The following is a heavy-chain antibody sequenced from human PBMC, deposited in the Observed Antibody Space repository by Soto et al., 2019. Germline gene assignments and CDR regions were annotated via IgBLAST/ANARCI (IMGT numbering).Heavy chain of an antibody. CDR2: IIPIFGTA. J-gene: IGHJ5*02. D-gene: IGHD1-7*01. CDR3: ARRDNWNSNWFDP. Sequence: VASVEVSCKASGGTFSSYAISWVRQAPGQGLEWMGGIIPIFGTANYAQKFQGRVTITADESTSTAYMELSSLRSEDTAVYYCARRDNWNSNWFDPWGQGTLVTVSS. CDR1: GGTFSSYA. V-gene: IGHV1-69*13.